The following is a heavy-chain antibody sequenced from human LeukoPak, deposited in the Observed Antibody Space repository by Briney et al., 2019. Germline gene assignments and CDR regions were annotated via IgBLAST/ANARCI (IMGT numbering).Heavy chain of an antibody. CDR3: ARDGSRGPFDY. V-gene: IGHV4-4*02. CDR1: GVSISTSNW. J-gene: IGHJ4*02. D-gene: IGHD3-22*01. Sequence: SGTLSLTCAVSGVSISTSNWWRWVRQPPGKGLEWIGEIYHSGTTNYNPSLKSRVTISVDKPKNQFSLNLISVTAADTAVYYCARDGSRGPFDYWGQGTLVTVSS. CDR2: IYHSGTT.